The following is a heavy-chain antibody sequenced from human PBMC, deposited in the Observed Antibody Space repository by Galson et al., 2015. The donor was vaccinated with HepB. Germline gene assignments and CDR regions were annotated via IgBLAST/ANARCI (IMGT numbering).Heavy chain of an antibody. V-gene: IGHV3-48*02. D-gene: IGHD6-19*01. J-gene: IGHJ4*02. CDR1: GFTFNKYN. Sequence: SLRLSCAASGFTFNKYNMNWVRQAPGKGLEWVSYISGTGSSTYYADSVKGRFTISRDNAKNSLYLQMNSLRDEDTAVYHCARVSTGQFDFWGQGTLVTVSS. CDR2: ISGTGSST. CDR3: ARVSTGQFDF.